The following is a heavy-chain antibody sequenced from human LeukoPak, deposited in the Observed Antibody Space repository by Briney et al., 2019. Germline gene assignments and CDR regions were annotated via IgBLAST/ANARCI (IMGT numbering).Heavy chain of an antibody. J-gene: IGHJ4*02. Sequence: GASVKVSCKASGYTFTSYGISWVRQAPGQGLEWMGWISAYNGNTNYAQKLQGRVTMTTDTSTSTAYMEPRSLRSDDTAVYYCARDAAAGSPYYFDYWGQGTLVTVSS. CDR1: GYTFTSYG. V-gene: IGHV1-18*01. CDR3: ARDAAAGSPYYFDY. D-gene: IGHD6-13*01. CDR2: ISAYNGNT.